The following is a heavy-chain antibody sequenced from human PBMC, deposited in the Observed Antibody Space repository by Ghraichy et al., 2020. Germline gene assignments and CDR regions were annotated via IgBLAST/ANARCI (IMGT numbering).Heavy chain of an antibody. D-gene: IGHD6-13*01. CDR3: ARGPYSSSWYGSFDY. Sequence: GGSLRLSCAASGFTFSSYSMNWVRPAPGKGLEWVSSISSSSSYIYYADSVKGRFTISRDNAKNSLYLQMNSLRAEDTAVYYCARGPYSSSWYGSFDYWGQGTLVTVSS. CDR1: GFTFSSYS. V-gene: IGHV3-21*01. J-gene: IGHJ4*02. CDR2: ISSSSSYI.